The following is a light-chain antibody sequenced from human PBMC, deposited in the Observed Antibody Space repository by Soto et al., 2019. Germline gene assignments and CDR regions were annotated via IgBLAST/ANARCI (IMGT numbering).Light chain of an antibody. Sequence: QSALTQPPSASGSPGQSVTISCTGTSSDDGGYNYVSWNQQHPGKAPKLMIYEVSRRPSGVPDRFFGSKSGNTASLTVSGLQAEDEADYYCSSYAGSNNFVVFGGGTKLTVL. CDR3: SSYAGSNNFVV. CDR2: EVS. V-gene: IGLV2-8*01. CDR1: SSDDGGYNY. J-gene: IGLJ2*01.